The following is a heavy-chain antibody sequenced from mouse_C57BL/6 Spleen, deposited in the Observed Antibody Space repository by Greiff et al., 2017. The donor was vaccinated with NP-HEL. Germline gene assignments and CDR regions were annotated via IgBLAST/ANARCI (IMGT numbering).Heavy chain of an antibody. Sequence: EVNLVESGGGLVQSGRSLRLSCATSGFTFSDFYMEWVRQAPGKGLEWIAASRNKANDYTTEYSASVKGRFIVSRDTSQSILYLQMNALRAEDTAIYYCARDAFIRPGYFDVWGTGTTVTVSS. CDR1: GFTFSDFY. CDR3: ARDAFIRPGYFDV. D-gene: IGHD1-1*01. V-gene: IGHV7-1*01. J-gene: IGHJ1*03. CDR2: SRNKANDYTT.